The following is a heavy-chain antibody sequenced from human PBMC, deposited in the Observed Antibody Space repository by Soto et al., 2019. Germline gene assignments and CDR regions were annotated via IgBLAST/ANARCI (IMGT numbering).Heavy chain of an antibody. Sequence: EVQLVESGGGLVQPGGSLRLSCAASGFTFSSYDMHWVRQATGKGLEWVSTIGTAGYTYYPDSVKGRFTISRENAKNSLYLQMNSLRAGETAVYYCARGTTLSLWGQGTMVTVSS. V-gene: IGHV3-13*04. CDR1: GFTFSSYD. J-gene: IGHJ4*02. CDR2: IGTAGYT. D-gene: IGHD4-4*01. CDR3: ARGTTLSL.